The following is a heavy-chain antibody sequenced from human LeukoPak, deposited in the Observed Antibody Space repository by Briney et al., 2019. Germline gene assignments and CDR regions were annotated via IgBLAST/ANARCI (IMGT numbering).Heavy chain of an antibody. D-gene: IGHD2-2*01. CDR1: GFTFSSYG. CDR2: IWYDGSNK. CDR3: ARDCSSTSCYRGGFDP. J-gene: IGHJ5*02. Sequence: QPGGSLRLSCAASGFTFSSYGMHWVRQAPGKGLEWVAVIWYDGSNKYYADSVKGRFTISRDNSKNTLYLQMNSLRAEDTAVYYCARDCSSTSCYRGGFDPWAREPWSPSPQ. V-gene: IGHV3-33*01.